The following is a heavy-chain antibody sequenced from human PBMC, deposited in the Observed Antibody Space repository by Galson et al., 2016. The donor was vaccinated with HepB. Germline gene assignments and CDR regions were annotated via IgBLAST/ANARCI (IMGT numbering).Heavy chain of an antibody. CDR1: GYTFTTYG. CDR2: ISTYSGDR. V-gene: IGHV1-18*04. CDR3: VGDRDRTLDY. Sequence: SVKVSCKASGYTFTTYGISWGRQAPGQGLEWMGWISTYSGDRNHAQELRGRVTLTTHTSTSTAYMELTSRKSGDTAVYYCVGDRDRTLDYWGQGTLVTVSS. J-gene: IGHJ4*02. D-gene: IGHD1-7*01.